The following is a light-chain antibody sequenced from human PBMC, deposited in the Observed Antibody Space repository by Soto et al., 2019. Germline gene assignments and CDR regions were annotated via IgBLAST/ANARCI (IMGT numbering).Light chain of an antibody. J-gene: IGKJ5*01. CDR1: QNINNY. CDR3: QQYENLPT. V-gene: IGKV1-33*01. Sequence: DIQMTQSPSSVCRSXRDCVTITCQASQNINNYLNWYQQKPGRAPKLLIYDASNLEAGVPSRFRGSGSGTDFTFTISRLQPEDIATYYCQQYENLPTFGQGTRLEIK. CDR2: DAS.